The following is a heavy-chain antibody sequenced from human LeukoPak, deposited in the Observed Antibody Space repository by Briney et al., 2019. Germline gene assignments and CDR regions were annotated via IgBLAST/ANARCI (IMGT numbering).Heavy chain of an antibody. CDR2: ISYDGSNK. CDR1: GFTFRSYG. V-gene: IGHV3-30*19. CDR3: ARRMGATPVGNAFDI. J-gene: IGHJ3*02. Sequence: GGSLRLSCAASGFTFRSYGLHWVRQAPGKGLEWMAIISYDGSNKDCADSVKGRFTISRDNSKNTLYLQVNGLRTEDTAVYYCARRMGATPVGNAFDIWGQGTMVTVSS. D-gene: IGHD1-26*01.